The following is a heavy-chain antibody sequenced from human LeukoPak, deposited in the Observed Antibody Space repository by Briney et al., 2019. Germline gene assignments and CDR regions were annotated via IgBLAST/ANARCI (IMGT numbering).Heavy chain of an antibody. CDR2: IKQDGSAK. CDR3: AKSSVYSSSSGWFDP. V-gene: IGHV3-7*03. J-gene: IGHJ5*02. D-gene: IGHD6-13*01. CDR1: GFTFSSHW. Sequence: GGSLRLSCAASGFTFSSHWMSWVRQAPGKGLEWVANIKQDGSAKYYVDSVRGRFTISRDNAKTSLYLQMNSLRAEDTAVYYCAKSSVYSSSSGWFDPWGQGTLVTVSS.